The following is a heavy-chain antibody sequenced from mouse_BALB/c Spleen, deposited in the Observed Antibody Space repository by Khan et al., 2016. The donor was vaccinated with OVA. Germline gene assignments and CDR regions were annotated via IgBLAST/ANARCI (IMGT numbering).Heavy chain of an antibody. J-gene: IGHJ3*01. CDR1: GYTFSSYW. D-gene: IGHD2-13*01. CDR2: ILPGSGNT. Sequence: QVQLKQSGAELMKPGASVKISCKATGYTFSSYWIEWVKQRPGHGLEWIGDILPGSGNTNYNEKFRGKATFTADTSSNTAYMQLSSLTSEDSAVYYCARGGDGGFAYWGQGTLVTVSA. CDR3: ARGGDGGFAY. V-gene: IGHV1-9*01.